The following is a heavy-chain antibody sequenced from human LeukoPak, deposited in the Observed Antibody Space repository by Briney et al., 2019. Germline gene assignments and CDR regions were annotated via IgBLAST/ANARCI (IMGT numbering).Heavy chain of an antibody. J-gene: IGHJ4*02. CDR3: ARGDGFHYFDY. V-gene: IGHV3-48*02. D-gene: IGHD5-24*01. CDR2: ISGSGSAIY. CDR1: GFTFSTYT. Sequence: PGGSLRLSCLVSGFTFSTYTMNWVSQAPGKGLEWVSFISGSGSAIYYYADSVKGRSTISRDNAQNSLYQHLSSLRDEDTAVYYCARGDGFHYFDYWGQGALVTVSS.